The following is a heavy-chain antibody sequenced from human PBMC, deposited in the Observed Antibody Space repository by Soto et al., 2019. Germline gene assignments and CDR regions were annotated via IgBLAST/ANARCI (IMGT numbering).Heavy chain of an antibody. CDR2: ISGSDSST. CDR3: AKAISGYNAPLDH. V-gene: IGHV3-23*01. Sequence: EVLLLESGGGLVQPGGSLRLSCAASGFTFSSYAMNWVRQAPGKGLEWVSVISGSDSSTYYADSVKGRFTISRDNSKNTLYVKMNSLRAEDTAVYYGAKAISGYNAPLDHWGQGTRVTVSS. D-gene: IGHD5-12*01. J-gene: IGHJ4*02. CDR1: GFTFSSYA.